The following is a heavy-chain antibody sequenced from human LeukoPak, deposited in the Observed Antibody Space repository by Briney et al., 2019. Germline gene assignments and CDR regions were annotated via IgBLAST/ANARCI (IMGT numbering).Heavy chain of an antibody. CDR2: ISSSSYI. J-gene: IGHJ6*03. CDR1: GFTFSSYS. V-gene: IGHV3-21*01. CDR3: ARDVAAAGTFYYYYYMDV. Sequence: GGSLRLSCAASGFTFSSYSMNWVRQAPGKGLEWVSSISSSSYIYYADSVKGRFTISRDNAKNSLYLQMNSLRAEDTAVYYCARDVAAAGTFYYYYYMDVWGKGTTVTVSS. D-gene: IGHD6-13*01.